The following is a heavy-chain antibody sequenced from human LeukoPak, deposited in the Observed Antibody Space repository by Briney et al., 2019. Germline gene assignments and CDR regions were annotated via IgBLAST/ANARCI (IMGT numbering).Heavy chain of an antibody. CDR2: INPSGGDT. Sequence: ASVTVSCKASGYTFTRYYMHWVRQAPGQGREWMGMINPSGGDTTYAQKLQGRVTMTRDASTSTVYMELSSLRSEDTAVYYCARENGGEDYWGQGTLVTVSS. V-gene: IGHV1-46*01. CDR3: ARENGGEDY. CDR1: GYTFTRYY. J-gene: IGHJ4*02. D-gene: IGHD2-21*01.